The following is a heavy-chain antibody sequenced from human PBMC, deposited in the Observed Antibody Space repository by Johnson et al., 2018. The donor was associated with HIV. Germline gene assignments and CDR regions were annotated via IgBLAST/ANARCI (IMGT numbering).Heavy chain of an antibody. J-gene: IGHJ3*02. CDR3: AKDMVRGFWGDAFDI. D-gene: IGHD3-10*01. Sequence: QVQLVESGGGVVQPGGSLRLSCAASGFTFSSYGMHWVRQAPGKGLEWVAFIRYDGSNKYYADSVKGRFTISRDNSKNTLYLKMNSLRAEYTAVYYCAKDMVRGFWGDAFDIWGQGTMVTVSS. V-gene: IGHV3-30*02. CDR2: IRYDGSNK. CDR1: GFTFSSYG.